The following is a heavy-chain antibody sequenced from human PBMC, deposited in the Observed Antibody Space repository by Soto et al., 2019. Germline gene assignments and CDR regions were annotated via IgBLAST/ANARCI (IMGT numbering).Heavy chain of an antibody. CDR1: GGTFSSYA. CDR2: IIPIFGTA. J-gene: IGHJ5*02. V-gene: IGHV1-69*13. Sequence: SVKVSCKASGGTFSSYAISWVRQAPGQGLEWMGGIIPIFGTANYAQKFQGRVTITADESTSTAYMELSSLRSEDTAVYYCARDFRPYNWFDPWGQGTLVTVSS. CDR3: ARDFRPYNWFDP.